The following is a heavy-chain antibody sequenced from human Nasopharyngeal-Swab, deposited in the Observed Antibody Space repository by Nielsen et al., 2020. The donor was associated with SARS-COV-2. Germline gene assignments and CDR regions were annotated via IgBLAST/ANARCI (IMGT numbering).Heavy chain of an antibody. J-gene: IGHJ6*02. CDR3: ARTLAYYGMDV. D-gene: IGHD2-21*01. Sequence: GGSLRLSCAASGFTFSSYSMNWVRQAPGKGLEWVSSISSSSSYIYYADSVKGRFTISRDNSKNTLYLQMNSLRAEDTAVYYCARTLAYYGMDVWGQGTTVTVSS. CDR1: GFTFSSYS. V-gene: IGHV3-21*01. CDR2: ISSSSSYI.